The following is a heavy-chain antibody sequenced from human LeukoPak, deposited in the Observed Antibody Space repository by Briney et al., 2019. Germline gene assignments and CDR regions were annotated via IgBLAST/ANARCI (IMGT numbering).Heavy chain of an antibody. D-gene: IGHD3/OR15-3a*01. CDR3: ARDLDKPGARSAFDI. CDR1: GFTFSSYW. V-gene: IGHV3-7*01. J-gene: IGHJ3*02. Sequence: GGSLRLSCAASGFTFSSYWMSWVRQAPGKGLEWVANIKQDGSEKYYVDSVKGRFTISRDNAKNSLYLQMNSLRAEDTAVYYCARDLDKPGARSAFDIWGQGTMVTVSS. CDR2: IKQDGSEK.